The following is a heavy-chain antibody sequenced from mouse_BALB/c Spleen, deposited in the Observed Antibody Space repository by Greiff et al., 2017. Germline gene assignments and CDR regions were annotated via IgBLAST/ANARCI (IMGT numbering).Heavy chain of an antibody. CDR1: GYSITSDYA. CDR2: ISYSGST. V-gene: IGHV3-2*02. CDR3: ASYYRYPYYAMDY. D-gene: IGHD2-14*01. J-gene: IGHJ4*01. Sequence: EVHLVESGPGLVKPSQSLSLTCTVTGYSITSDYAWNWIRQFPGNKLEWMGYISYSGSTSYNPSLKSRISITRDTSKNQFFLQLNSVTTEDTATYYCASYYRYPYYAMDYWGQGTSVTVSS.